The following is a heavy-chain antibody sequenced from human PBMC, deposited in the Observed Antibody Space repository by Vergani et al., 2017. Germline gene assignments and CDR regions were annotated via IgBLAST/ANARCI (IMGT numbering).Heavy chain of an antibody. V-gene: IGHV3-23*04. CDR2: VSGSSATP. Sequence: EVRLVESGGGLVKLGGSLRSPCEALGFSFPGYAMSWVRQAPGKGREWVSSVSGSSATPYYADYVKGRFIISRDNSKNTLHLQMNSLRADDTAGYYCTKGRRGYTGYFFDYWGQGTLATVSS. J-gene: IGHJ4*02. CDR3: TKGRRGYTGYFFDY. D-gene: IGHD5-12*01. CDR1: GFSFPGYA.